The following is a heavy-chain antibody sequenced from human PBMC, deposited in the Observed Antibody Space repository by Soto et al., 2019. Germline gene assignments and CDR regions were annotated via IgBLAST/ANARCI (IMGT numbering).Heavy chain of an antibody. CDR1: GFTFSNYG. V-gene: IGHV3-30*18. CDR2: MSYDGINK. J-gene: IGHJ4*02. CDR3: AKDVYCSTTGCLRNIVHC. Sequence: QVQLVESGGGVVQPGRSLRLSCAASGFTFSNYGMHWVRQAPGKGLEWVSIMSYDGINKLYADSGKGRFTISRDNSKNTLYLQMDSLRAEDTAVYYCAKDVYCSTTGCLRNIVHCWGQGTLVTVSS. D-gene: IGHD2-2*01.